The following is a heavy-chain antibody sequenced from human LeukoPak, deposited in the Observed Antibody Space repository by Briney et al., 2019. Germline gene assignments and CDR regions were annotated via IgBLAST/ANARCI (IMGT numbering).Heavy chain of an antibody. Sequence: GASVKVSCKVSGYTLTELSMHWVRQAPGKGLEWLGGFDPEDGETIYAQKFQGRVTMTEDTSTDTAYMELSSLRSEDTAVYYCARNWNYVEANWFDPWGQGTLVTVSS. D-gene: IGHD1-7*01. J-gene: IGHJ5*02. CDR1: GYTLTELS. V-gene: IGHV1-24*01. CDR3: ARNWNYVEANWFDP. CDR2: FDPEDGET.